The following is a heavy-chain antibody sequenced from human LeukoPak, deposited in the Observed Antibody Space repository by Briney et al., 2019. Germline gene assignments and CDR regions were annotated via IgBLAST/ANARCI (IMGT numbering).Heavy chain of an antibody. J-gene: IGHJ4*02. CDR2: INHSGST. Sequence: SETLSLTCAVYGGSFSGYYWSWIRQPPGKGLGWIGEINHSGSTNYNPSLKSRVTISVDTSKTQFPLKLSSVPAADTAVYYCARDVLYCSGGSCSTSSRYYFDYWGQGTLVTVPS. CDR1: GGSFSGYY. V-gene: IGHV4-34*01. D-gene: IGHD2-15*01. CDR3: ARDVLYCSGGSCSTSSRYYFDY.